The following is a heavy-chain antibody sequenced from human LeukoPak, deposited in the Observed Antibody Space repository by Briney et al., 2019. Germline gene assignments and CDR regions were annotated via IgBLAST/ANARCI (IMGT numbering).Heavy chain of an antibody. CDR2: IYYSGST. CDR3: ARDGGSSWYAGWFDP. D-gene: IGHD6-13*01. V-gene: IGHV4-39*07. CDR1: GGSISSSSYY. J-gene: IGHJ5*02. Sequence: SETLSLTCTVSGGSISSSSYYWGWIRQPPGKGLEWIGSIYYSGSTYYNPSLKSRVTISVDTSKNQFSLKLSSVTAADTAVYYCARDGGSSWYAGWFDPWGQGTLVTVSS.